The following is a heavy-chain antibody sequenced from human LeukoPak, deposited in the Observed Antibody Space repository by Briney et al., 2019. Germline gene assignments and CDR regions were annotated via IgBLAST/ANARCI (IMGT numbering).Heavy chain of an antibody. J-gene: IGHJ4*02. D-gene: IGHD4-17*01. CDR3: ASLGMTTGDY. CDR2: ISSSGSTI. CDR1: GFTFSSYA. Sequence: PGGSLRLSCAASGFTFSSYAMNWVRQAPGKGLEWASYISSSGSTIYYADSVKGRFTISRDNAKNSLYLQMNGLRAEDTAVYYCASLGMTTGDYWGQGTLVTVSS. V-gene: IGHV3-48*03.